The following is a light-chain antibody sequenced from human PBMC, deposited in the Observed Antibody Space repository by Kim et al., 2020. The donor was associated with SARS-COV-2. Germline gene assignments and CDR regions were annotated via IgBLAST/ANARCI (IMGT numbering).Light chain of an antibody. CDR3: QQDQNFPLT. V-gene: IGKV1D-12*01. CDR2: GGS. CDR1: QEISKL. Sequence: ATVGDKGTLPWRARQEISKLVGWYQKKPRKAPKVLIYGGSNLQSGVPARFRGSGSGTDFTLPINSLEPEDFATYFCQQDQNFPLTFGGGTKVDIK. J-gene: IGKJ4*01.